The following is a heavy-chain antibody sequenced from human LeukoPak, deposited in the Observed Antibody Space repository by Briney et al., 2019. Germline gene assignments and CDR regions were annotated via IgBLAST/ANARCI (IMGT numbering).Heavy chain of an antibody. Sequence: SETLSLTCTVSGGSISSGGYYWSWIRQHPGKGLEWIGYIYYSGSTYYNPSLKSRVTISVDTSKNQVSLKLSSVTAADTAVYYCARDLGYGNLNWFDPWGQGTLVTVSS. J-gene: IGHJ5*02. CDR3: ARDLGYGNLNWFDP. D-gene: IGHD5-18*01. CDR1: GGSISSGGYY. V-gene: IGHV4-31*03. CDR2: IYYSGST.